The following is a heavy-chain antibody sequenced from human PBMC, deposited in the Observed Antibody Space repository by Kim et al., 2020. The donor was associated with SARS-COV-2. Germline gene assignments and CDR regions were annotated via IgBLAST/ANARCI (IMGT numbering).Heavy chain of an antibody. CDR3: ARGPPIGGGDCYSH. D-gene: IGHD2-21*02. Sequence: NPSVNSRVTISIDTSKNQFSLKWSSGTAADAAVYYCARGPPIGGGDCYSHWGQGTLVTVSS. J-gene: IGHJ4*02. V-gene: IGHV4-30-2*05.